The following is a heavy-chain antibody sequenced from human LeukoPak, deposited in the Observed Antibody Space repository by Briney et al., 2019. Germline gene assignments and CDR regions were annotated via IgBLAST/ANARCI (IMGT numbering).Heavy chain of an antibody. V-gene: IGHV4-39*01. J-gene: IGHJ4*02. CDR2: IYYSGST. CDR3: ARRGGAAAGTPIDY. D-gene: IGHD6-13*01. CDR1: GGSISSSSYY. Sequence: PSETLSLTCTVSGGSISSSSYYWGWIRQPPGKGLEWIGSIYYSGSTYYNPSLKSRVTISVDMSKNQFSLKLSSVTAADTAVYYCARRGGAAAGTPIDYWGQGTLVTVSS.